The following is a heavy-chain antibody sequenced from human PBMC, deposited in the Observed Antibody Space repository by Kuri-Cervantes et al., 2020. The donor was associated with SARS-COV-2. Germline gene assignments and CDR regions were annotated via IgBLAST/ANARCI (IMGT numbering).Heavy chain of an antibody. V-gene: IGHV3-30*04. CDR2: ISYDGSSK. J-gene: IGHJ4*02. CDR3: ARAFMVRGVNGPGY. CDR1: GFTFSNYA. Sequence: GESLKISCAVSGFTFSNYAMHWVRQAPGKGLEWVAVISYDGSSKYYADSVKGRFTISRDNSKNTLYLQMNSLRAGDTAVYYCARAFMVRGVNGPGYWGQGTLVTVSS. D-gene: IGHD3-10*01.